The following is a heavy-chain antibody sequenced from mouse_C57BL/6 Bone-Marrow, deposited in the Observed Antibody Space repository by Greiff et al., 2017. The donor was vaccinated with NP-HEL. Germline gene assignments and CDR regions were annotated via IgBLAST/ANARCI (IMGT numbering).Heavy chain of an antibody. CDR2: IDPENGDT. CDR3: TGQLRLNYFDY. Sequence: VQLKQSGAELVRPGASVKLSCTASGFNIKDDYMHSVKQRPEQGLEWIGWIDPENGDTEYASKFQGKATITADTSSNTAYLQLSSLTSEDTAVYYCTGQLRLNYFDYWGQGTTLTVSS. V-gene: IGHV14-4*01. CDR1: GFNIKDDY. D-gene: IGHD3-2*02. J-gene: IGHJ2*01.